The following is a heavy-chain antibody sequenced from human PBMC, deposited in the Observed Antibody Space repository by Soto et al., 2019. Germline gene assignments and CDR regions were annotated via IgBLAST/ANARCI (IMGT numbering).Heavy chain of an antibody. CDR1: GFTFSSYA. D-gene: IGHD1-26*01. Sequence: GVSLRLSCAASGFTFSSYAMSWVRQAPGKGLEWVSAISGSGGSTYYADSVKGRFTISRDNSKNTLYLQMNSLRAEDTAVYYCAKRSIVEATSRDYFDYWGQGTLVTVSS. CDR3: AKRSIVEATSRDYFDY. CDR2: ISGSGGST. J-gene: IGHJ4*02. V-gene: IGHV3-23*01.